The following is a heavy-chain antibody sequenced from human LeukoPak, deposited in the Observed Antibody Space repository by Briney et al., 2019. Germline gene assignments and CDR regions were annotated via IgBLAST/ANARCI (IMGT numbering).Heavy chain of an antibody. J-gene: IGHJ4*02. CDR2: ISGSGGNT. D-gene: IGHD4-23*01. CDR3: AKDQYGGNPQYYFDY. Sequence: GGSLRLSCAASGFTFSTYAMYWVRQAPGKGLDWVSAISGSGGNTYYADSVKGRFTISRDNSKNTLYLQMNSLRAEDTAVYYCAKDQYGGNPQYYFDYWGQGTLVTVSS. V-gene: IGHV3-23*01. CDR1: GFTFSTYA.